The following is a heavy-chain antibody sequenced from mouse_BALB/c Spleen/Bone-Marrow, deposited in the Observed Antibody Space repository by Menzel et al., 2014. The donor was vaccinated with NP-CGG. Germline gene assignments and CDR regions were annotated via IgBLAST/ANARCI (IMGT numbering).Heavy chain of an antibody. CDR3: AHRYDVAMDY. CDR1: GFDFSRYW. V-gene: IGHV4-1*02. D-gene: IGHD2-14*01. CDR2: INPDSSTI. J-gene: IGHJ4*01. Sequence: EVQLQESGGGLVQPGGSRKLSCAASGFDFSRYWMSWVRQAPGKGLEWIGEINPDSSTINYTPSLKDKFIISRDNAKNTLYLQMSKVRSEDTALYYCAHRYDVAMDYWGQGTSVTVSS.